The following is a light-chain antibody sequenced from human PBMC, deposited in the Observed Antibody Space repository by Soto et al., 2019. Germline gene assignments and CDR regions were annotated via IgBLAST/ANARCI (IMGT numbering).Light chain of an antibody. CDR2: FGS. J-gene: IGKJ4*01. V-gene: IGKV2-28*01. CDR3: MQTLQTPLT. CDR1: RRLYSSGNNY. Sequence: DIVMTQSPFSLPVTPGEPASISCRSSRRLYSSGNNYLEWYLQKPGQPPQLLIYFGSNRASGVPDRFRGSGSGTDFTLEISRVEAEDLGVYYCMQTLQTPLTFGGGTKVEI.